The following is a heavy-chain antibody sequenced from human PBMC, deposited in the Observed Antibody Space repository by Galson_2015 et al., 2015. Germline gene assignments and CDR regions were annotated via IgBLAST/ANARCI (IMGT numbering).Heavy chain of an antibody. Sequence: SLRLSCAASGFTFSNYWMSWVRQAPGKGLEWVANIKQDGSNKYYVDSVKGRFTISRDNSKNSLYLQMNSLRAEDTAVYYCAKDSSQVGVGSNGAAVDIWGQGTMVTVSS. V-gene: IGHV3-7*01. CDR2: IKQDGSNK. CDR3: AKDSSQVGVGSNGAAVDI. J-gene: IGHJ3*02. D-gene: IGHD2-15*01. CDR1: GFTFSNYW.